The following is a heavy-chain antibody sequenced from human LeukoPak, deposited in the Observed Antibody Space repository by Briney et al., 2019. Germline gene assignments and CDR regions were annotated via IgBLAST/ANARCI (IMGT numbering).Heavy chain of an antibody. J-gene: IGHJ4*02. D-gene: IGHD1-14*01. CDR2: INPNSGGT. CDR1: GYTFTGYY. V-gene: IGHV1-2*02. Sequence: ASVKVSCKASGYTFTGYYMHWVRQAPGQGLEWMGWINPNSGGTNYAQKFQGRVTMARDTSISTACMELSRLRSDDTAVYYCARDISSITIYGYWGQGTLVTVSS. CDR3: ARDISSITIYGY.